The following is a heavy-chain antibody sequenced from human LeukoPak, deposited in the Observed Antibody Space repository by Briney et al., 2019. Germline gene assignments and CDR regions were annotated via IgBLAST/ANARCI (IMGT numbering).Heavy chain of an antibody. CDR2: ISDSGGST. Sequence: GGSLRLSCAASGFTFSTYAMNWVRQAAGKGLEWVSGISDSGGSTYYADSVKGRFTISRDNSKNTLYLLMNSLRAADTAVYYCAKDLTIAATAKGLRISAAGIDAFDIWGQGTMVTVSS. V-gene: IGHV3-23*01. CDR3: AKDLTIAATAKGLRISAAGIDAFDI. CDR1: GFTFSTYA. D-gene: IGHD6-13*01. J-gene: IGHJ3*02.